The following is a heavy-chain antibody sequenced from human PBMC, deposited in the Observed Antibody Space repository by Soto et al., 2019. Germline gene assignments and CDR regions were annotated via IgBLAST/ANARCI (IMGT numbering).Heavy chain of an antibody. Sequence: SETLSLTCAVSGGSISSGGYSWSWIRQPPGKGLEWIGYISHSGSTYYNPSLKSRLTISVDRSKYQFSLKLSSMTAADTAVYYCARIYCISTSCYGGYYYGMDVWGQGTTVTVSS. CDR2: ISHSGST. D-gene: IGHD2-2*01. CDR1: GGSISSGGYS. J-gene: IGHJ6*02. V-gene: IGHV4-30-2*01. CDR3: ARIYCISTSCYGGYYYGMDV.